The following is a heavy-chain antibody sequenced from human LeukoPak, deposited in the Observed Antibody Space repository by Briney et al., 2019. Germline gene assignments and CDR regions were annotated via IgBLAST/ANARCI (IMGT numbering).Heavy chain of an antibody. Sequence: ASVKVSFKASGGTFSSYAISWVRQAPGQGLEWMGGIIPIFGTANYAQKFQGRVTITTDESTSTAYMELSSLRSEDTAVYYCARSGPRSSSWYAHYWGQGTLVTVSS. CDR2: IIPIFGTA. CDR3: ARSGPRSSSWYAHY. J-gene: IGHJ4*02. D-gene: IGHD6-13*01. CDR1: GGTFSSYA. V-gene: IGHV1-69*05.